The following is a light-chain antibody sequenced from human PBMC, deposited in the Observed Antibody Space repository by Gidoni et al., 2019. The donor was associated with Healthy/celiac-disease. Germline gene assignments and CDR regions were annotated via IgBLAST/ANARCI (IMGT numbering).Light chain of an antibody. V-gene: IGKV1-33*01. CDR3: QQYDNLPWT. Sequence: DIQMTQSPSSLSASVGDRVTITCQASQDISNYLNWYQQKPGKAPTLLSYDASNLETGGPSRFSGSGSGTDFTFTISSLQPEDIATYYCQQYDNLPWTIGQXTKVEIK. CDR2: DAS. J-gene: IGKJ1*01. CDR1: QDISNY.